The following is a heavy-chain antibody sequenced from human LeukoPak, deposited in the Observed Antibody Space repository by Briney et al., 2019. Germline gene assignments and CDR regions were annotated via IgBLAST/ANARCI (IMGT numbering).Heavy chain of an antibody. CDR1: GGSFSGYY. Sequence: SETLSLTCAVYGGSFSGYYWSWIRQPPGKGLEWIGEINHSGSTNYNPSLKSRVTISVDTSKNQFSLKLSSVTAADTAVYYCARGGGQLLWFRELLFDYWGQGTLVTVSS. CDR2: INHSGST. CDR3: ARGGGQLLWFRELLFDY. V-gene: IGHV4-34*01. D-gene: IGHD3-10*01. J-gene: IGHJ4*02.